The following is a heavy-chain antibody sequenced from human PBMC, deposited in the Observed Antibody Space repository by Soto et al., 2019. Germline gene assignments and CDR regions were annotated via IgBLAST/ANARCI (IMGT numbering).Heavy chain of an antibody. CDR2: INPSGGST. V-gene: IGHV1-46*01. J-gene: IGHJ6*02. Sequence: ASVKVSCKASGYTFTSYYMHWVRQAPGQGLGWMGIINPSGGSTSYAQKFQGRVTMTRDTSTSTVYMELSSLRSEDTAVYYCARDIVGATLYYYYGMDVWGQGTTVTVSS. D-gene: IGHD1-26*01. CDR1: GYTFTSYY. CDR3: ARDIVGATLYYYYGMDV.